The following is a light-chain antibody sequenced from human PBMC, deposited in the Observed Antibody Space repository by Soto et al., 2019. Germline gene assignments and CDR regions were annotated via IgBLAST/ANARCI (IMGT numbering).Light chain of an antibody. J-gene: IGKJ1*01. Sequence: DIQMTQSPSTLSASVGDRVTITCRASQSISSWLAWYQQKPGKAPKLLIYKASSLETGVPSRFSGSGSGTEFPLTISCLQPDDLATYYCQQYDSFPRTFGQGTKVEIK. V-gene: IGKV1-5*03. CDR2: KAS. CDR1: QSISSW. CDR3: QQYDSFPRT.